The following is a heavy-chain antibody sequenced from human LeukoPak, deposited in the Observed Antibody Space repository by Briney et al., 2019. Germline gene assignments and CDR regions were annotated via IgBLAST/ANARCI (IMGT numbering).Heavy chain of an antibody. Sequence: PGGSLRLSCAASEFTSSAFWMTWVRRPPGKGLEWVANISKDGTEKEYVDSVKGRFSIFRDNAKNSVFLQMNSLRAEDTAVYYCAIFAGAVPGNLLLWGKGTTVIVAA. D-gene: IGHD2-8*02. CDR3: AIFAGAVPGNLLL. CDR2: ISKDGTEK. J-gene: IGHJ6*04. V-gene: IGHV3-7*01. CDR1: EFTSSAFW.